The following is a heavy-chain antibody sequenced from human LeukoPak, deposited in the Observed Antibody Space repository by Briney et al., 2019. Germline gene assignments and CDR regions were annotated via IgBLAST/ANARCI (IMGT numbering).Heavy chain of an antibody. V-gene: IGHV3-48*03. CDR2: IRSSGSTI. Sequence: GGSLRLSCAASGFTFSSYEMNWVRQAPGKGLEWVSYIRSSGSTIYYADSVKGRFTISRDNAKNSLYLQMNSLRAEDTAVYYCAKLTIFPPGYFDPWGQGTLVTVSS. J-gene: IGHJ5*02. D-gene: IGHD3-9*01. CDR3: AKLTIFPPGYFDP. CDR1: GFTFSSYE.